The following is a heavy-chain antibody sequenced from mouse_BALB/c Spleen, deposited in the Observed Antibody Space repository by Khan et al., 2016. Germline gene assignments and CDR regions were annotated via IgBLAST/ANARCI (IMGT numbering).Heavy chain of an antibody. CDR3: AREGYGPYYAMDY. V-gene: IGHV3-2*02. Sequence: EVQLQESGPGLVKPSQSLSLTCTVTGYSITSDYAWNWIRQFPGNKLEWMGYISYSGSTSYNPSLKSRISITRDTSKNQFFLQLNSVTTEDTATYYCAREGYGPYYAMDYWGQGTSVTVSS. CDR1: GYSITSDYA. CDR2: ISYSGST. D-gene: IGHD2-10*02. J-gene: IGHJ4*01.